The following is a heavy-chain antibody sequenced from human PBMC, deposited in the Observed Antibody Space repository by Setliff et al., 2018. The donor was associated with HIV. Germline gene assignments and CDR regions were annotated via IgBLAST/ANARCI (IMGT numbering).Heavy chain of an antibody. D-gene: IGHD4-17*01. CDR1: GYSFTSYW. V-gene: IGHV5-10-1*01. J-gene: IGHJ4*02. Sequence: GESLKISCKGSGYSFTSYWISWVRQMPGKGLEWMGRIDPSDSYTNYSPSFQGHVTISIDKSVSSAHLQWSSLKASDTAMYYCARHKNGAYSLDSWGQGTLVTVSS. CDR2: IDPSDSYT. CDR3: ARHKNGAYSLDS.